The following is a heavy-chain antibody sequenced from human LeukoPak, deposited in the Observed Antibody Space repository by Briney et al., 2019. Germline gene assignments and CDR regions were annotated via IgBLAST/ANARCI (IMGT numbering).Heavy chain of an antibody. J-gene: IGHJ4*02. D-gene: IGHD3-9*01. Sequence: GESLKISCKGSGYSFTSDWIGWVRQMPGKGLEWMGIIYPGDSNTRYSPSFQGQVTISADKSISTAYLQWNSLKASDTAMYYCATPATRYSLSDYWGQGTLVTVSS. CDR3: ATPATRYSLSDY. CDR1: GYSFTSDW. V-gene: IGHV5-51*01. CDR2: IYPGDSNT.